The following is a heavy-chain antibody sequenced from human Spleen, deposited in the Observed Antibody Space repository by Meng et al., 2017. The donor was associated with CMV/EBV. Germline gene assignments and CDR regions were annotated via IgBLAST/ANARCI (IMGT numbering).Heavy chain of an antibody. V-gene: IGHV1-18*01. CDR2: ISAYNGNT. J-gene: IGHJ4*02. Sequence: TFTSDGISWVRQAPGQGLEWMGWISAYNGNTNYAQKLQGRVTMTTDTSTSTAYMELRSLRSDDTAVYYCARTIHCSSTSCYEYYFDYWGQGTLVTVSS. CDR3: ARTIHCSSTSCYEYYFDY. D-gene: IGHD2-2*01. CDR1: TFTSDG.